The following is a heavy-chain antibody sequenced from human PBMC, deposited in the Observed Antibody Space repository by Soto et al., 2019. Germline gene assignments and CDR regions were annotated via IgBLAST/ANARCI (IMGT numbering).Heavy chain of an antibody. CDR2: IYYSGST. D-gene: IGHD2-2*01. Sequence: SETLSLTCTVSGSSISSYYWSWIRQPPGKGLEWIGYIYYSGSTNYNPSLKSRVTISVDTSKNQFSLKLSSVTAADTAVYYCARGEYCSSTSCYAVDYWGQGPLVTVSS. CDR1: GSSISSYY. J-gene: IGHJ4*02. CDR3: ARGEYCSSTSCYAVDY. V-gene: IGHV4-59*01.